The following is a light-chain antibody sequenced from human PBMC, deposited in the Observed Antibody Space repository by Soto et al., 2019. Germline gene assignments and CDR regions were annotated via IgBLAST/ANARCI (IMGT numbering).Light chain of an antibody. V-gene: IGLV2-14*01. CDR2: EVS. CDR1: SSDVGGYNY. CDR3: SSNTRTSALV. Sequence: QPASVSGSPGQSITISCTGTSSDVGGYNYVSWYQHHPGKAPKLMIYEVSNRPSGVSNRFSGSKSGNTASLTISGLQTEDEADYYCSSNTRTSALVFGGGTKVTVL. J-gene: IGLJ3*02.